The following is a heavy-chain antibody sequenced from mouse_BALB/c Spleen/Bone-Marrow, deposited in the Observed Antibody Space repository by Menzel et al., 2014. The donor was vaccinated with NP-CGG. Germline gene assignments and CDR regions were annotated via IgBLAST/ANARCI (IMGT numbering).Heavy chain of an antibody. D-gene: IGHD1-1*02. V-gene: IGHV1-7*01. Sequence: LQESGAELAKPGASVKMSCKASGYTFTNYWMHWVKQRPGQGLEWIGYIYPSTCYTEYNQKFKDKATLTSDKSSSTAYMQLSSLTSEDSAVYYCAGGRFAYWGQGTLVTVSA. CDR2: IYPSTCYT. CDR1: GYTFTNYW. J-gene: IGHJ3*01. CDR3: AGGRFAY.